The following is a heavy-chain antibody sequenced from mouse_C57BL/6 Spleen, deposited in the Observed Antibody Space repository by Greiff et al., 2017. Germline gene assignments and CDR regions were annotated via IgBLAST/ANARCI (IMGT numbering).Heavy chain of an antibody. D-gene: IGHD1-1*01. J-gene: IGHJ1*03. V-gene: IGHV14-3*01. Sequence: VQLKESVAALVRPGASVKLSCTASGFNIQNTYMHWVKQRPEQGLEWIGRIDPANGITKYAPKFQGKATITAVTSSNTAYLQISSLTSEDTALYYWAIKTTVVADWYFDVWGTGTAVTVSS. CDR1: GFNIQNTY. CDR2: IDPANGIT. CDR3: AIKTTVVADWYFDV.